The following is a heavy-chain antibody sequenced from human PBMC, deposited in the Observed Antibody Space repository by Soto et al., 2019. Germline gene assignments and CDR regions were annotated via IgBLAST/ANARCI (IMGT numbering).Heavy chain of an antibody. V-gene: IGHV2-5*02. D-gene: IGHD4-17*01. CDR1: GFSLTTTAVG. CDR2: IYWDDDK. CDR3: AHHNYGDSKFDY. Sequence: QITLKESGPTLVKPTQTLTLTCTFSGFSLTTTAVGVGWIRQPPGKALEWLALIYWDDDKRYSPSLKSRPTSAKDTSNTQGVRTLTNMDPVDSGTYYCAHHNYGDSKFDYWGQGTLVTVSS. J-gene: IGHJ4*02.